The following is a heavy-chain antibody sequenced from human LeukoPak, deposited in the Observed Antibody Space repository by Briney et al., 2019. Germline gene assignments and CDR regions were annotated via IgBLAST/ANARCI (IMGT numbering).Heavy chain of an antibody. CDR1: GFTFSSYS. V-gene: IGHV3-21*01. J-gene: IGHJ4*02. CDR2: ISSSSSYI. CDR3: ARTGTTSPLYYFDY. D-gene: IGHD1-1*01. Sequence: PGGSLRLSGAASGFTFSSYSMNWVRQAPGKGLEWVSSISSSSSYIYYADSVKGRFTISRDNAKNSLYLQMNSLRAEDTAVYYCARTGTTSPLYYFDYWGQGTLVTVSS.